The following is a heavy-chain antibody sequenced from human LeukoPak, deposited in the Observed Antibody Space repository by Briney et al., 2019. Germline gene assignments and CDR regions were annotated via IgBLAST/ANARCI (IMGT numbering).Heavy chain of an antibody. CDR2: ISHTFDV. Sequence: GGSLRLSCAASGFTFSSFEVNWVRQAPGKGLEWISHISHTFDVKYADSVKGRFTISRDNAKNSQYLQMTSLRAQDTGIYYCARSSGSYRPFDSWGQGTLVIVSS. V-gene: IGHV3-48*03. D-gene: IGHD3-22*01. CDR1: GFTFSSFE. J-gene: IGHJ4*02. CDR3: ARSSGSYRPFDS.